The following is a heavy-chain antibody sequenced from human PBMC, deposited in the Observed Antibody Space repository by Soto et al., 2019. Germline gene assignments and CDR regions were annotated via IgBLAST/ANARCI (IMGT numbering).Heavy chain of an antibody. V-gene: IGHV1-2*04. CDR1: GYTFTGYY. D-gene: IGHD3-10*01. Sequence: ASVKVSCKASGYTFTGYYMHWVRQAPGQGLEWMGWINPNSGGTNYAQKFQGWVTMTRDTSISTAYMELSRLRSDDTAVYYCARDPRFSYGSGSPYYYYGMDVWGQGTTVTVSS. CDR2: INPNSGGT. J-gene: IGHJ6*02. CDR3: ARDPRFSYGSGSPYYYYGMDV.